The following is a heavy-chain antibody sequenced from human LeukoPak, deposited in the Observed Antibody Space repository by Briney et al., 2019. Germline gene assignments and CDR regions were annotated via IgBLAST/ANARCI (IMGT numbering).Heavy chain of an antibody. Sequence: ETLSLTCTVSGGSISSGDYYWSWVRQAPGKGLEWVSAISGSGGSTYYADSVKGRFTISRDNSETTLYLQMNSLRAEDTAVYYCAKARPNSGSYYNSAFDYWGQGTLVTVSS. D-gene: IGHD3-10*01. V-gene: IGHV3-23*01. CDR2: ISGSGGST. CDR3: AKARPNSGSYYNSAFDY. J-gene: IGHJ4*02. CDR1: GGSISSGDYY.